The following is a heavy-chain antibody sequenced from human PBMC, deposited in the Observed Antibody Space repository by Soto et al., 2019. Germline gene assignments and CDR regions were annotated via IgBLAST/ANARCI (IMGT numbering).Heavy chain of an antibody. CDR3: ARVVLGSSGWFDP. D-gene: IGHD6-6*01. CDR1: GYPISSGYY. V-gene: IGHV4-38-2*01. J-gene: IGHJ5*02. Sequence: SETLSLTCAVSGYPISSGYYWGWIRLPPGKGLEWIGSIYHSGTTYYNPSLKSRVTISLDTSKNQFSLKLSSVTAADTAVYYCARVVLGSSGWFDPWGQGTLVTVSS. CDR2: IYHSGTT.